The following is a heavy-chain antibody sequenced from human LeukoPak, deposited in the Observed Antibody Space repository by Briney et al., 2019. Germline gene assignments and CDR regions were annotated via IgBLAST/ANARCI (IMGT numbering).Heavy chain of an antibody. J-gene: IGHJ4*02. Sequence: SETLSLTCTVSGVSVGSAGYYGSWTRHPPGGGLEWIGYIYYISNTNYNPSLKSRVTMSLNPSGNQFSLKLNSVTAADTAMYYCARTQSQSGSYRYYFGYWGQGTLVTVSS. D-gene: IGHD1-26*01. CDR2: IYYISNT. V-gene: IGHV4-61*08. CDR1: GVSVGSAGYY. CDR3: ARTQSQSGSYRYYFGY.